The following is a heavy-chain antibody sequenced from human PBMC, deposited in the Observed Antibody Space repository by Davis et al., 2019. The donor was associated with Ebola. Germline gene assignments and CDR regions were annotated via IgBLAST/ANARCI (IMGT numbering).Heavy chain of an antibody. J-gene: IGHJ6*04. CDR3: AKGDRMDV. CDR2: INRDGSTT. CDR1: GFTFSSYW. V-gene: IGHV3-74*03. Sequence: PGGSLRLSCAASGFTFSSYWMHWVRQAPGKGLVWVSCINRDGSTTTYADSVKGRFTISRDNAKNTLYLQMNNLRAEDTAVYYCAKGDRMDVWGKGTTVTVSS.